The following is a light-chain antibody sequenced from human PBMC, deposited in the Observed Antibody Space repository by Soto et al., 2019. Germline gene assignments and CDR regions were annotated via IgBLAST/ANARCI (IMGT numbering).Light chain of an antibody. CDR3: QVWDPSSEPPYV. CDR2: DDS. CDR1: NIGSKS. Sequence: SYDLTQPPSVSVAPGKTAKISCGGSNIGSKSVHWYQQKPGQAPVLVIYDDSDRPSGIPERFSGSDSGNTATLTISRVEAGDEADYYCQVWDPSSEPPYVFGPGTKLTVL. J-gene: IGLJ1*01. V-gene: IGLV3-21*04.